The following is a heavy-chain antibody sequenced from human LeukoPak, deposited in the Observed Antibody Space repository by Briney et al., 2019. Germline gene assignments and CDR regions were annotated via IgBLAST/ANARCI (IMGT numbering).Heavy chain of an antibody. V-gene: IGHV4-34*01. J-gene: IGHJ4*02. CDR2: INHSGST. CDR1: GGSFSGYY. Sequence: KASETLSLTCAVYGGSFSGYYWSWIRQPPGKGLEWIGEINHSGSTNYNPSLKSRVTISVDTSKNQFSLKLSSVTAADTAVYYCARGGHYYDSSGYFDYWGQGTLSPSPQ. CDR3: ARGGHYYDSSGYFDY. D-gene: IGHD3-22*01.